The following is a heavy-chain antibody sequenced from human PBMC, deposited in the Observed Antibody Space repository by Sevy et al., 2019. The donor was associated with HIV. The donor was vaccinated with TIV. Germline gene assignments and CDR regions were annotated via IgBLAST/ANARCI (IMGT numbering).Heavy chain of an antibody. V-gene: IGHV3-64D*06. CDR3: VKASGYSSGWTYFDY. J-gene: IGHJ4*02. CDR1: GFTFSSYA. D-gene: IGHD6-19*01. CDR2: ISSNGGST. Sequence: GGSLRLSCSASGFTFSSYAMHWVRQAPGKGLEYVSAISSNGGSTYYADSVKGRFTISRDNSKNTLYLQMSSLRAEDTAVYYSVKASGYSSGWTYFDYWGQGTLVTVSS.